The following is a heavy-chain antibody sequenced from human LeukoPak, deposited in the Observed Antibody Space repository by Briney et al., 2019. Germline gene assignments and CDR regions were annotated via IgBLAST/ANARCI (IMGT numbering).Heavy chain of an antibody. J-gene: IGHJ6*03. V-gene: IGHV1-8*03. CDR3: ARGPLTGEHYHYYMDV. CDR1: GYSFSTFD. D-gene: IGHD7-27*01. CDR2: LNPNTGKT. Sequence: AAVKVSCKASGYSFSTFDINWVRQAPGQGLGWMGWLNPNTGKTGYAQKFQDRVTITGNSSISTVDMELSSLTSDDTAVYYCARGPLTGEHYHYYMDVWGKGTTVTVSS.